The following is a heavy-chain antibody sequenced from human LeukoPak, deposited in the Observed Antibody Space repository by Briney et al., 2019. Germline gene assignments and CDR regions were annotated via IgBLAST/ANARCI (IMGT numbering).Heavy chain of an antibody. CDR2: ISSSSSYI. J-gene: IGHJ4*02. V-gene: IGHV3-21*01. Sequence: GGSLRLSCAASGFTFSSYSMNWVRQAPGRGLEWVSSISSSSSYIYYADSVKGRFTISRDNAKNSLYLQMNSLRAEYTAVYYCARAQELADFDYWGQGTLVTVAS. CDR1: GFTFSSYS. D-gene: IGHD6-13*01. CDR3: ARAQELADFDY.